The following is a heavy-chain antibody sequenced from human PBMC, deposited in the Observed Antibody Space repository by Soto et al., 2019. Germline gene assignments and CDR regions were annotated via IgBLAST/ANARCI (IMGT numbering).Heavy chain of an antibody. CDR3: RHYNDSGGDY. D-gene: IGHD3-10*01. CDR2: VKDDGSEK. V-gene: IGHV3-7*01. Sequence: GGSLRLSCAASGFTFSSYWMAWVRQAPGKGLECVVNVKDDGSEKNYEDSVKGRFTISRDNAKNSLFLQMNSLRAEDTAVYYCRHYNDSGGDYWGQGTLVTVSS. CDR1: GFTFSSYW. J-gene: IGHJ4*01.